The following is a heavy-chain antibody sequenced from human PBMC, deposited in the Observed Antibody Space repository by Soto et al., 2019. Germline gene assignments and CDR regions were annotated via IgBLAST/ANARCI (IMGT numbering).Heavy chain of an antibody. D-gene: IGHD6-6*01. CDR1: GYTFTGYY. V-gene: IGHV1-2*04. CDR3: ARGGVGGSSGYYYYMDV. CDR2: INPNSGGT. Sequence: ASVKVSCKASGYTFTGYYMHWVRQAPGQGLEWMGWINPNSGGTNYAQKFQGWVTMTRDTSISTAYMELSRLRSDDTAVYYCARGGVGGSSGYYYYMDVWGKGTTVTVSS. J-gene: IGHJ6*03.